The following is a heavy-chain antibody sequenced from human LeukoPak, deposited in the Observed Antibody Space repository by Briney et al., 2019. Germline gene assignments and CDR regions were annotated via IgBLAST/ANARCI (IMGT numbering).Heavy chain of an antibody. J-gene: IGHJ4*02. D-gene: IGHD6-6*01. CDR3: AKDEYSTSSYFFDY. V-gene: IGHV3-30*02. CDR2: ILSDGSKE. Sequence: GGSLRLSCAASGFTFSSYGMHWVRQAPGKGLEWVAVILSDGSKEFYTDSVKGRFTISRDNSKNTLYLQMNSLRAEDTAVYYCAKDEYSTSSYFFDYWGQETLVTVSS. CDR1: GFTFSSYG.